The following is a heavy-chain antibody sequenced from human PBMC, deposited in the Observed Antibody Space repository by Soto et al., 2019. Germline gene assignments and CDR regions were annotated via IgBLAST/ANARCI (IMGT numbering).Heavy chain of an antibody. D-gene: IGHD2-8*01. CDR2: VYYTGST. Sequence: SETLSLTCSVSVVSISGSYWSWIRHSPGKGLEWLGYVYYTGSTSYSPSLRSRVSISVDTSKNEFSLRLSSVTAADTAVYFCARSVAVNGAHIEYWGQGTQVTVSS. V-gene: IGHV4-59*01. J-gene: IGHJ4*02. CDR3: ARSVAVNGAHIEY. CDR1: VVSISGSY.